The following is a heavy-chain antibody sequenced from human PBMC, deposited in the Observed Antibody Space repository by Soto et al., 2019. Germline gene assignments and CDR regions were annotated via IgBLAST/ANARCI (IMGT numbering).Heavy chain of an antibody. Sequence: PGGSLRLSCAASGFTFSNYGMHWVRQAPDKGLEWVAVISHDGTNKYYADSVKGRFTISRDNSKNTLYLQMNSLRPEDTAVYYCAKSQFILTNYYYYYYMDVWGKGTTVTVSS. J-gene: IGHJ6*03. CDR2: ISHDGTNK. CDR1: GFTFSNYG. CDR3: AKSQFILTNYYYYYYMDV. D-gene: IGHD1-1*01. V-gene: IGHV3-30*18.